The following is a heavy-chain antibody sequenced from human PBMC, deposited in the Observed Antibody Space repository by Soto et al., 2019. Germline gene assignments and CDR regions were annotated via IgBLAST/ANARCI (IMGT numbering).Heavy chain of an antibody. Sequence: ASVKVSCKASGYTFTSYYMHWVRQAPGQGLEWMGIINPSGGSTSYAQKFQGRVTMTRDTSTSTVYMELSSLRSEDTAVYYCARGLGGFWSGTGLNGETYNWFDPWGQGTLVTVSS. CDR1: GYTFTSYY. CDR2: INPSGGST. V-gene: IGHV1-46*01. D-gene: IGHD3-3*01. CDR3: ARGLGGFWSGTGLNGETYNWFDP. J-gene: IGHJ5*02.